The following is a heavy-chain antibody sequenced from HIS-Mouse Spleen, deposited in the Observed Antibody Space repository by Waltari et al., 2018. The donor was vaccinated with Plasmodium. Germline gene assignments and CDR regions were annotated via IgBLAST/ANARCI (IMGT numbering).Heavy chain of an antibody. CDR3: ARESVGYCTNGVCYAFDI. J-gene: IGHJ3*02. V-gene: IGHV1-8*01. CDR1: GYTFTSYD. D-gene: IGHD2-8*01. Sequence: QVQLVQSGAEVKKPGASVKVSCKASGYTFTSYDINWVRQATGQGLEWMGWMNPNSGNTGYAQKFQGRVTMTRNTSISTAYMELSSLRSEDTAVYYCARESVGYCTNGVCYAFDIWGQGTMVTVSS. CDR2: MNPNSGNT.